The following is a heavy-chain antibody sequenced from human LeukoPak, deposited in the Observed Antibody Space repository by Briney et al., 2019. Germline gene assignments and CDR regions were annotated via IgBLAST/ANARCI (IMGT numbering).Heavy chain of an antibody. V-gene: IGHV1-2*02. CDR1: GYTFTGYY. CDR2: INPNSGGT. Sequence: ASVKVSCKASGYTFTGYYMHWVRQAPGQGLEWMGWINPNSGGTNYAQKFQGRVTMTRDTSISTAFMELSRLRSDDTAVYYCASLPYGDYVVYYWGQGTLVTVSS. CDR3: ASLPYGDYVVYY. J-gene: IGHJ4*02. D-gene: IGHD4-17*01.